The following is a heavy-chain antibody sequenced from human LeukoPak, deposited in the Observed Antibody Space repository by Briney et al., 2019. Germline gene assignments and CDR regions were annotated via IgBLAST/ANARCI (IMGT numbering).Heavy chain of an antibody. V-gene: IGHV3-23*01. CDR2: ISGSGGST. Sequence: GSLRLSCAASGFTFSSYAMTWVRQAPGKVLEWVSGISGSGGSTYYADSVKGRFTISRDNSKNTLYVQMNSLRAEDTAVYYCAKSDYYDSSGYYYGSDYWGQGTLVTVPS. J-gene: IGHJ4*02. D-gene: IGHD3-22*01. CDR1: GFTFSSYA. CDR3: AKSDYYDSSGYYYGSDY.